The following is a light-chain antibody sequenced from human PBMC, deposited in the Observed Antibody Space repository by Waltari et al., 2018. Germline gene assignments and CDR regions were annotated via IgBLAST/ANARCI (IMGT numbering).Light chain of an antibody. V-gene: IGLV2-8*01. Sequence: QSALTQPPSASGSLGQSVTISCPGTSSDVGGYNYVSWYQHHPGKGPKLLIYEVTKRPSGVPDRVSGSRSGNTASLTVSGLQAEDEADYYCTSYTGSNLVFGGGTKLTVL. CDR1: SSDVGGYNY. CDR2: EVT. J-gene: IGLJ3*02. CDR3: TSYTGSNLV.